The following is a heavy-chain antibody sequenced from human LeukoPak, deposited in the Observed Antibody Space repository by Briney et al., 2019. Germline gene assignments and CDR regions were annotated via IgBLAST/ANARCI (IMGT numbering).Heavy chain of an antibody. Sequence: GASVKVSCKGSGYSFTSYGIIWVRQAPRQGLEWVGWISPYNGNTNYAQKLQGRVTMTTDTSTSTAYMELRSLRSDVTAVYYCARNNYGGGTKTEYWGQGTLVTVSS. J-gene: IGHJ4*02. D-gene: IGHD3-10*01. CDR2: ISPYNGNT. CDR3: ARNNYGGGTKTEY. V-gene: IGHV1-18*01. CDR1: GYSFTSYG.